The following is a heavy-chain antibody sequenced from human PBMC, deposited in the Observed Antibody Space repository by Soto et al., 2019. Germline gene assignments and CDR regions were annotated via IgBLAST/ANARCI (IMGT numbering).Heavy chain of an antibody. CDR3: GGDKNSSDFSSWLDP. Sequence: EVQLVESGGGLVQPGGSLRLSCAGSGFTFSRYWMSWVRQAPGKGLEWVANIRQDGNEKFYVDAVKGRFTISRDNAKTSLYLQMHRLRAEDTAVYYCGGDKNSSDFSSWLDPWGQGTLVTVSS. J-gene: IGHJ5*02. D-gene: IGHD4-4*01. V-gene: IGHV3-7*05. CDR1: GFTFSRYW. CDR2: IRQDGNEK.